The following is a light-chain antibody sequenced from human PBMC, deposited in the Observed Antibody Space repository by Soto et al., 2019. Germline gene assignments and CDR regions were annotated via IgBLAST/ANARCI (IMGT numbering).Light chain of an antibody. J-gene: IGKJ1*01. CDR3: QKYNSAPRT. V-gene: IGKV1-27*01. CDR1: QDISTY. CDR2: VAS. Sequence: DIQMTQSPSSLSTSAGDRVTITCRASQDISTYLAWYQQKPGKVPRLLIYVASTLHSGVPSRFSGSGSGTHFTLPISSLQPEDVATYYCQKYNSAPRTFGQGTKVEIK.